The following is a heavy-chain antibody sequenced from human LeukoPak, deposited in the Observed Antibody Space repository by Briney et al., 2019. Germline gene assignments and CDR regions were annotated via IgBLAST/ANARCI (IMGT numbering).Heavy chain of an antibody. V-gene: IGHV3-53*01. D-gene: IGHD1-14*01. J-gene: IGHJ1*01. CDR1: GLTVNSKY. CDR2: IYSGGST. Sequence: GGSLILSCAASGLTVNSKYMSWVRQAPGKGLEWVSIIYSGGSTNYADSVKGRFTISRDNSKNTVYLQMNSLRAEDTAVYYCTGDVYQHWGQGTLVTVSS. CDR3: TGDVYQH.